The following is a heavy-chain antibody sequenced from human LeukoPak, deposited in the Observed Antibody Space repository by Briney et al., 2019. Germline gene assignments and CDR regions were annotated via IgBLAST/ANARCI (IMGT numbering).Heavy chain of an antibody. V-gene: IGHV4-4*02. D-gene: IGHD3-9*01. Sequence: SETLSLTCAVSGGSISTSTWWTWVRQPPGKGPEWIGEIFYSGSTNSNPSLKSRLTMSVDESKHEFSLKLTSVTAADTAVYYCASGGLVSRYLDHWGQGTLVTVSS. CDR1: GGSISTSTW. CDR3: ASGGLVSRYLDH. CDR2: IFYSGST. J-gene: IGHJ4*02.